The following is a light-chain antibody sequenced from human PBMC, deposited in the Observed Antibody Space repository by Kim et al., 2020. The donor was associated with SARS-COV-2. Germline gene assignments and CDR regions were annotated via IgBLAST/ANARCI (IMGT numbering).Light chain of an antibody. CDR2: AAS. J-gene: IGKJ4*01. Sequence: GERATRTCRASQTVDCKFLAWYQQNPGRPPKHVIYAASIKAAGSPDRFGERQSVTDFILTINKLEPEDFAVYYCQQVGRSPLVTFGGRTKV. V-gene: IGKV3-20*01. CDR1: QTVDCKF. CDR3: QQVGRSPLVT.